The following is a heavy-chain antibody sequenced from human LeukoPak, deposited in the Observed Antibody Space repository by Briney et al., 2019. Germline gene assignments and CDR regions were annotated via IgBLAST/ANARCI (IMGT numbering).Heavy chain of an antibody. V-gene: IGHV3-53*01. D-gene: IGHD1-1*01. CDR2: IYSGGST. CDR3: ARQYNRNDRYFDY. Sequence: PGGSLRLSCAASGFTVSSNYMSRVRQAPGKGLEWVSVIYSGGSTYYADSVKGRFTISRDNSKNTLYLQMNSLRAEDTAVYYCARQYNRNDRYFDYWGQGTLVTVSS. J-gene: IGHJ4*02. CDR1: GFTVSSNY.